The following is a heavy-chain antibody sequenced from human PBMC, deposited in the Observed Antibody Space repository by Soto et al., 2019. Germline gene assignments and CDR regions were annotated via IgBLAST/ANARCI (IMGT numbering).Heavy chain of an antibody. CDR3: ARGLNGYLHYFDY. V-gene: IGHV1-3*01. Sequence: ASVKVSCKASGYTFTSYAMHWVRQAPGQRLEWLGWINAGNGNTKYSQKFQGRVTITRDTSASTVYMELSSLRSEDTAVYYCARGLNGYLHYFDYWGQGTLVTVSS. CDR1: GYTFTSYA. J-gene: IGHJ4*02. D-gene: IGHD5-18*01. CDR2: INAGNGNT.